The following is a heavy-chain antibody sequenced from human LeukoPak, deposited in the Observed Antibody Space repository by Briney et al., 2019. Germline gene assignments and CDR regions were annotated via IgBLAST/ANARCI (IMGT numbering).Heavy chain of an antibody. CDR3: AREDSMIVVAGFDY. V-gene: IGHV1-69*05. Sequence: SVKVSCRASGGTFSSYAISWVRQAPGQGLEWMGGIIPIFGTGNYAQKFQGRVTITTDESTSTAYMELSSLRSEDTAVYYCAREDSMIVVAGFDYWGQGTLVTVSS. J-gene: IGHJ4*02. CDR1: GGTFSSYA. D-gene: IGHD3-22*01. CDR2: IIPIFGTG.